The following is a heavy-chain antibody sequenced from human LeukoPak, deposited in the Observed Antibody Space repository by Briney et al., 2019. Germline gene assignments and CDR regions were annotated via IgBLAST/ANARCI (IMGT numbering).Heavy chain of an antibody. CDR2: IYPGDSDT. CDR1: GYSFTSYW. CDR3: ASLPTLGSSGWYSDERDY. J-gene: IGHJ4*02. D-gene: IGHD6-19*01. V-gene: IGHV5-51*01. Sequence: GESLKISCKGSGYSFTSYWIGWVRQMPGKGLEWMGIIYPGDSDTRYSPSFQGQVTISADKSISTAYLQWSSLKASDTAMYYCASLPTLGSSGWYSDERDYWGQGTLVTVSS.